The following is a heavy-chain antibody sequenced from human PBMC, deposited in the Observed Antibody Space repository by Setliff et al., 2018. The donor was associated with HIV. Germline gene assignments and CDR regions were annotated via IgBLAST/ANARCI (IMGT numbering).Heavy chain of an antibody. CDR1: GYTFTTYG. J-gene: IGHJ6*02. CDR3: SRSGVPPYDYGMDV. D-gene: IGHD5-12*01. CDR2: INSYNGNT. V-gene: IGHV1-18*04. Sequence: ASVKVSCKASGYTFTTYGVNWVRQAPGQGLEWMGWINSYNGNTKFAQKFQGRFTMTTDTSTTTAFMELRSLKADDTGIYYCSRSGVPPYDYGMDVWGQGTTVTVSS.